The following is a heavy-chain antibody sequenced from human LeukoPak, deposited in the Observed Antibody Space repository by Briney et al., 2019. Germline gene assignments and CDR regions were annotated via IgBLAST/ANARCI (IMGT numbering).Heavy chain of an antibody. Sequence: SETLSLTCTVSGGSISSGFYYWSWIRQPAGEGVEWMRRIYTNGSTNYSPFLKSRVTISVDTPKNQFSLKLSTVTDADTALYYCASSHDFWSGSDNWFDPCGQGTLVTVSS. V-gene: IGHV4-61*02. CDR1: GGSISSGFYY. D-gene: IGHD3-3*01. J-gene: IGHJ5*02. CDR2: IYTNGST. CDR3: ASSHDFWSGSDNWFDP.